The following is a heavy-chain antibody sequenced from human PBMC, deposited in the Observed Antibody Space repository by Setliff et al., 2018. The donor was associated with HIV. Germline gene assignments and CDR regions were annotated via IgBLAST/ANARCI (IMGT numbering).Heavy chain of an antibody. J-gene: IGHJ3*02. V-gene: IGHV3-23*01. Sequence: GSLRLSCAASGFTFRSYAMSWVRQAPGKGLEWVSVMSGSGVSTHYVDSVKGRFTISRDNSKNTLYLQMNTLRAEDTAIYYCAKQMKSMGPYDGFDIWGQGTMVTV. CDR2: MSGSGVST. CDR1: GFTFRSYA. CDR3: AKQMKSMGPYDGFDI. D-gene: IGHD3-10*01.